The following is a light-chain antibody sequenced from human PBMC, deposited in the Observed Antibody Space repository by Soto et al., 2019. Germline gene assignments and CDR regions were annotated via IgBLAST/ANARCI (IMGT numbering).Light chain of an antibody. J-gene: IGKJ5*01. V-gene: IGKV3-20*01. Sequence: EIVLTQSPGTLFLSPGERATLSYRASRSVSSSYLAWYQQKPGQAPRLLIYGASSRATGIPDRFSGSGSGTDFTLTISRLEPEDFAVYYCQQYGSSPPITFGQGTRLEIK. CDR1: RSVSSSY. CDR3: QQYGSSPPIT. CDR2: GAS.